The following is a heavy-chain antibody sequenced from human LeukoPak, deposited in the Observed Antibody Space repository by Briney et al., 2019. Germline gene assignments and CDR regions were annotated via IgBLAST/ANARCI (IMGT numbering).Heavy chain of an antibody. CDR1: GYTFTGYY. V-gene: IGHV1-46*01. D-gene: IGHD2-2*02. CDR3: ARDIVVVPAAISGWFDP. Sequence: GASVKVSCKASGYTFTGYYMHWVRQAPGQGLEWMGIINPSGGSTSYAQKFQGRVTMTRDTSTSTVYMELSSLRSEDTAVYYCARDIVVVPAAISGWFDPWGQGTLVTVSS. J-gene: IGHJ5*02. CDR2: INPSGGST.